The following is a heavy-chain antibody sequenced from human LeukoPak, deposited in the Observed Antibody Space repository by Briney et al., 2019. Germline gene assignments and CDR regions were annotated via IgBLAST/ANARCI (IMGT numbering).Heavy chain of an antibody. CDR1: GYTFSIYV. Sequence: ASVKVSCKASGYTFSIYVMNWVRQAPGQGLEWMGWINTNTGNPTYAQGFTGRFVFSLDTSVSTAYLQISSLKAEDTAVYYCARGLYRSSSFSMDVWGKGTTVTVSS. J-gene: IGHJ6*03. D-gene: IGHD6-13*01. V-gene: IGHV7-4-1*02. CDR3: ARGLYRSSSFSMDV. CDR2: INTNTGNP.